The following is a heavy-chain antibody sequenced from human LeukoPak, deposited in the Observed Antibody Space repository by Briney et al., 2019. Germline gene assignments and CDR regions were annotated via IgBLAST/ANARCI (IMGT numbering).Heavy chain of an antibody. CDR2: ISGSGGST. D-gene: IGHD3-16*02. Sequence: TGGSLRLSCVASGFTFSSSAMTWVRQAPGKGLEWVSAISGSGGSTYYADSVKGRFTISRDNSKNTLYLQMNSLRAEDTAVYYCAKDQHYDYVWGSYRIDYWGQGTLVTVSS. CDR3: AKDQHYDYVWGSYRIDY. J-gene: IGHJ4*02. V-gene: IGHV3-23*01. CDR1: GFTFSSSA.